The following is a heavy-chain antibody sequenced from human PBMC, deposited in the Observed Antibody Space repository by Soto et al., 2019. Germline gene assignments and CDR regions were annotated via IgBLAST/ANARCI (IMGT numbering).Heavy chain of an antibody. CDR2: ISGSGGST. Sequence: GGSLRLSCAASGFTFSSYAMSWVRQAPGKGLEWVSAISGSGGSTYHADSVKGRLTISRDNSKNTLYLQMNSLRAEDTAVYYCAKDLVDVIFGVALDYWGQGTLVTVSS. CDR3: AKDLVDVIFGVALDY. D-gene: IGHD3-3*01. CDR1: GFTFSSYA. V-gene: IGHV3-23*01. J-gene: IGHJ4*02.